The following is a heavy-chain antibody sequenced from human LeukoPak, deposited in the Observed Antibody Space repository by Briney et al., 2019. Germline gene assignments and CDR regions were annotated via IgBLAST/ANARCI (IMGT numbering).Heavy chain of an antibody. V-gene: IGHV1-18*01. CDR2: ISAYNGNT. D-gene: IGHD1-26*01. CDR1: GYTFINDV. J-gene: IGHJ5*02. Sequence: ASVKVSCKASGYTFINDVISWVRQAPGQGLEWIGWISAYNGNTNYAQNLQDRLNLTRDTSTGTVYMELRGLRADDAAVYYCARDRVGITGNWFDPWGQGTLVTVSS. CDR3: ARDRVGITGNWFDP.